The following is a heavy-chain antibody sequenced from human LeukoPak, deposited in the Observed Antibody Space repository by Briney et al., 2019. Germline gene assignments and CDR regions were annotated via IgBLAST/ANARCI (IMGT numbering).Heavy chain of an antibody. CDR3: ARGGWLLPYYYGMDV. Sequence: SETLSLTCAVYGGSFSGYYWSWIRQPPGKGLEWIGDINHSGSTNYNPSLKSRVTISVDTSKNQFSLKLSSVTAADTAVYYCARGGWLLPYYYGMDVWGQGTTVTVSS. CDR1: GGSFSGYY. D-gene: IGHD2-21*01. V-gene: IGHV4-34*01. J-gene: IGHJ6*01. CDR2: INHSGST.